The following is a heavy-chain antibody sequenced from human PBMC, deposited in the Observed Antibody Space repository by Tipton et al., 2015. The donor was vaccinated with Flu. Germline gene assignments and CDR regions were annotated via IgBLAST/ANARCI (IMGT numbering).Heavy chain of an antibody. J-gene: IGHJ2*01. D-gene: IGHD3-22*01. CDR3: AREGPITMIVVVILRYFDL. CDR2: IYYSGST. Sequence: TLSLTCTVSGGSISSSSYYWGWIRQSPGKGLEWIGSIYYSGSTYYNLSLKSRVTISVDTSKNQFSLKLSSVTAADTAVYYCAREGPITMIVVVILRYFDLWGRGTLVTVSS. V-gene: IGHV4-39*07. CDR1: GGSISSSSYY.